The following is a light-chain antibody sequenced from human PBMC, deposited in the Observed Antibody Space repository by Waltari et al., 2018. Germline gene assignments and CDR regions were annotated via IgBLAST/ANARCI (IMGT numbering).Light chain of an antibody. CDR3: QSYDSSLSGAGV. CDR2: GNN. V-gene: IGLV1-40*01. Sequence: QSVLTPPPSVSGAPGQRVTISCTGSSSNIGAGYDVHWFQQLPGTATKLLIYGNNKRPAGVPDRISGTKSGTSASLAISGLQAEDEADYHCQSYDSSLSGAGVFGGGTKLTVL. CDR1: SSNIGAGYD. J-gene: IGLJ3*02.